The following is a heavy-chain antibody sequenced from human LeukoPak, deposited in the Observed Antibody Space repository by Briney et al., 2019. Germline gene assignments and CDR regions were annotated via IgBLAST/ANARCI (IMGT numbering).Heavy chain of an antibody. CDR2: INEDGSTI. D-gene: IGHD3-10*01. V-gene: IGHV3-74*01. CDR1: GFTVSSYW. CDR3: VRDFGGSRDY. Sequence: SGGSLRLSCAASGFTVSSYWMHWVRHAPGKGLVWVSRINEDGSTINYADSVKGRFTISRDNAKNTLYLQMDSLRAEDTAVYYCVRDFGGSRDYWGQGTLVIVSS. J-gene: IGHJ4*02.